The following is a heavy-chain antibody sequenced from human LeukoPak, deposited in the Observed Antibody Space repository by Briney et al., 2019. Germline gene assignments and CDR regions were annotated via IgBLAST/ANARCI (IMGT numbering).Heavy chain of an antibody. Sequence: GGSLRLSCAASGFSFDDYDMAWLRQAPGKGLEWVSDIDWKGRPTSYADSVKGRFTISRDNAQKALYLQMDSLRAEDTALYYCAREVYRIGVGGFDPWGQGTLVTVSS. D-gene: IGHD6-19*01. CDR2: IDWKGRPT. CDR3: AREVYRIGVGGFDP. V-gene: IGHV3-20*04. CDR1: GFSFDDYD. J-gene: IGHJ5*02.